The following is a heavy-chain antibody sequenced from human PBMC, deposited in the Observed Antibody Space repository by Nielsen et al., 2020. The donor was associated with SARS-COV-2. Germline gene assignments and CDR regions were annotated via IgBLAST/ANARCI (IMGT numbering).Heavy chain of an antibody. V-gene: IGHV1-2*02. Sequence: ASVKVSCKASGYTFTGYYMHWVRQAPGQGLEWMGWINPNSGGTNYAQKFQERVTITRDMSTSTAYMELSSLRSEDTAVYYCARVRITMIVVVDAFDIWGQGTMVTVSS. CDR3: ARVRITMIVVVDAFDI. CDR2: INPNSGGT. CDR1: GYTFTGYY. J-gene: IGHJ3*02. D-gene: IGHD3-22*01.